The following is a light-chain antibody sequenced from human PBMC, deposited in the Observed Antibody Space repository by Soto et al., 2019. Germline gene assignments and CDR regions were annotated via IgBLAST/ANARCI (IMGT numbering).Light chain of an antibody. Sequence: QSVLTQPASASGSPGQSITISCTGTSSDVGGYNYVSWYQQYPGKAPKLMIYDVNNRPSGVSSRFSGSKSGNTASLTISGLQAEDEADYYCSSYTTSSTYVFGIGTQLTVL. V-gene: IGLV2-14*03. CDR2: DVN. CDR3: SSYTTSSTYV. J-gene: IGLJ7*01. CDR1: SSDVGGYNY.